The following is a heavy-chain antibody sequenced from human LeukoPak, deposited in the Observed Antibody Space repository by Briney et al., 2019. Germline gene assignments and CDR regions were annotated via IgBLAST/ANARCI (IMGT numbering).Heavy chain of an antibody. CDR1: GFTVNNNY. CDR2: IYGDGST. V-gene: IGHV3-53*01. J-gene: IGHJ4*02. D-gene: IGHD2-15*01. CDR3: AIGSYCSGGSCYPLFDY. Sequence: GGSLRLSCAASGFTVNNNYMNWVRQAPGKGLEWVSGIYGDGSTYYADSVKGRFTISRDSSKNTLFLQMNSLRAEDTAVYYCAIGSYCSGGSCYPLFDYWGRGTLVAVSS.